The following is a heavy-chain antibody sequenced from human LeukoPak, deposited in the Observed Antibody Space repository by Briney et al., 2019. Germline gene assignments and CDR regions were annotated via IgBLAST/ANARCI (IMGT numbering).Heavy chain of an antibody. CDR2: IYADGST. J-gene: IGHJ4*02. CDR1: GLIVSRNY. V-gene: IGHV3-66*01. Sequence: GGSLRLSCAAPGLIVSRNYMTWVRQAPGKGLEWLSVIYADGSTHYADSVGGSFIISRDNSKNTLYLQMTTLRAEDTAVYYCARVTPPTDWGQATLLTVSS. D-gene: IGHD1-14*01. CDR3: ARVTPPTD.